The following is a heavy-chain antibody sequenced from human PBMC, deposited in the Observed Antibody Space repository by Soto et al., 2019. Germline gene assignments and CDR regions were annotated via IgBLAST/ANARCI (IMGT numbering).Heavy chain of an antibody. CDR3: ARDGDIVVVPAAAYYYYYGMDV. CDR2: IWYDESNK. CDR1: GFTFSSYG. Sequence: QVQLVESGGGVVQPGRSLRLSCAASGFTFSSYGMHWVRQAPGKGLEWVAVIWYDESNKYYADSVKGRFTISRDNSKNTLYLQMNSLRAEDTAVYYCARDGDIVVVPAAAYYYYYGMDVWGQGTTVTVSS. D-gene: IGHD2-2*01. V-gene: IGHV3-33*01. J-gene: IGHJ6*02.